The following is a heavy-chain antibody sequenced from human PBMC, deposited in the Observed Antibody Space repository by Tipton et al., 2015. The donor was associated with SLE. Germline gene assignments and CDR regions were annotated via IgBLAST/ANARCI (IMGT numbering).Heavy chain of an antibody. J-gene: IGHJ4*02. CDR3: ARGQDMITFGGIHRY. D-gene: IGHD3-16*01. CDR2: IYTSAST. CDR1: GGSISGYY. Sequence: TLSLTCTVSGGSISGYYWSWVRQPAGKGLEWIGRIYTSASTIYNPSLKSRVTISVDTSRNQFSLKLNSVTAADTAVYYCARGQDMITFGGIHRYWGQGTLVTVSS. V-gene: IGHV4-4*07.